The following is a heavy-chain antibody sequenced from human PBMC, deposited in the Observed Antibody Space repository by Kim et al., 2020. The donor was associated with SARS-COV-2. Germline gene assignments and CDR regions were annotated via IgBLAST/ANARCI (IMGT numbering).Heavy chain of an antibody. J-gene: IGHJ4*02. CDR1: GGSISSSSYY. CDR2: IYYSGST. D-gene: IGHD2-8*01. V-gene: IGHV4-39*01. Sequence: SETLSLTCTVSGGSISSSSYYWGWIRQPPGKGLEWIGSIYYSGSTYYNPSLKSRVTISVDTSKNQFSLKLSSVTAADTAVYYCARTLMGHFDYWGQGTLVTVSS. CDR3: ARTLMGHFDY.